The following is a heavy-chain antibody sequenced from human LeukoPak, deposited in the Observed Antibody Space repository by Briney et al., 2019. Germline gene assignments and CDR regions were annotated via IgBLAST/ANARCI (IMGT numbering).Heavy chain of an antibody. CDR2: ISGDAGST. D-gene: IGHD5-24*01. J-gene: IGHJ4*02. V-gene: IGHV3-43*02. CDR3: AKDIYRGLDMATRPDY. Sequence: GGSLRRSCAASGFSFDDYAMHWGRQAPGKGLEWVSLISGDAGSTYYADSVKGRFTISRDDSKNSLYLQMNSLRTEDTAFYYCAKDIYRGLDMATRPDYWGQGTLVTVSS. CDR1: GFSFDDYA.